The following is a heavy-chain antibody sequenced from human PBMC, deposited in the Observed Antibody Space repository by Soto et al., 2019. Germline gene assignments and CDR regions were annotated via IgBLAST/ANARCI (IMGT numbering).Heavy chain of an antibody. CDR3: ARAGYSSGGSWLLDY. V-gene: IGHV3-7*01. Sequence: GGSLRLSCAASGFTFSSYWMSWVRQAPGKGLEWVANIKQDGSEKYYVDSVKGRFTISRDNAKNSLYLQMNSLRAEDTAVYYCARAGYSSGGSWLLDYWGQGTLVTVSS. CDR2: IKQDGSEK. CDR1: GFTFSSYW. J-gene: IGHJ4*02. D-gene: IGHD2-15*01.